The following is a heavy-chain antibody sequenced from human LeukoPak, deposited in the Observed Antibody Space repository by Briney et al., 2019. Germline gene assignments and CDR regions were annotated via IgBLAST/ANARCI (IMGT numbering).Heavy chain of an antibody. CDR2: ISTNGGGT. CDR3: ARYCSGVSCMSDYDY. J-gene: IGHJ4*02. D-gene: IGHD2-15*01. CDR1: GFTFRTYA. Sequence: RGSLRHSRASSGFTFRTYATHSVRQTPGKGLEYVSAISTNGGGTYYANSVKGRFTISRDNSKNTLYLQMGSLRAEDMAVYYCARYCSGVSCMSDYDYWGRGTLVTVSS. V-gene: IGHV3-64*01.